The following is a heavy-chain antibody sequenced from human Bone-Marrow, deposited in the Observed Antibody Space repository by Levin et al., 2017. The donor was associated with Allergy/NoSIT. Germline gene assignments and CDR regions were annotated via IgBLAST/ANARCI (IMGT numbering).Heavy chain of an antibody. CDR1: GYTFTSYA. J-gene: IGHJ4*02. V-gene: IGHV7-4-1*02. CDR2: INTNTGTP. D-gene: IGHD2-15*01. Sequence: ASVKVSCKASGYTFTSYAMNWVRQAPGQGLEWMGWINTNTGTPTYAQGFTGRFVFSLDTSGNTAYLQISSLKAEDTALYYCARGGTNCDYWGQGTLVTVSS. CDR3: ARGGTNCDY.